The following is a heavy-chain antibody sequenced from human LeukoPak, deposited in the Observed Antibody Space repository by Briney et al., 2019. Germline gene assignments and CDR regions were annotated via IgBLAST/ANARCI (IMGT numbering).Heavy chain of an antibody. J-gene: IGHJ4*02. CDR2: IIPIFGTA. V-gene: IGHV1-69*05. CDR1: GGTFSSYA. Sequence: VKVSCKASGGTFSSYAISWVRQAPGQGLEWMGGIIPIFGTANCAQKFQGRVTITTDESTSTAYMELSSLRSEDTAVYYCARGYSSSWYSPDYWGQGTLVTVSS. CDR3: ARGYSSSWYSPDY. D-gene: IGHD6-13*01.